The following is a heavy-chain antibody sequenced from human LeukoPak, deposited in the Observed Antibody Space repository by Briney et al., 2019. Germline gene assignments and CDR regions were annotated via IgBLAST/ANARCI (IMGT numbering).Heavy chain of an antibody. J-gene: IGHJ5*02. CDR2: INHSGST. V-gene: IGHV4-34*01. Sequence: SETLSLTCTVSGGSISSYYWSWIRQPPGKGLEWIGEINHSGSTNYNPSLKSRVTISVDTSKNQFSLKLSSVTAADTAVYYCARGARLRWFDPWGQGTLVTVSS. CDR1: GGSISSYY. D-gene: IGHD6-6*01. CDR3: ARGARLRWFDP.